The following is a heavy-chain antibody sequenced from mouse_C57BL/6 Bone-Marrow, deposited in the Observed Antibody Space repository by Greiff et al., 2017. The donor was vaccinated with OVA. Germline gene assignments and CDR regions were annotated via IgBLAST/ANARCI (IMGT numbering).Heavy chain of an antibody. V-gene: IGHV2-2*01. CDR2: IWSGGST. Sequence: LQESGPGLVQPSQSLSITCTVSGFSLTSYGVHWVRQSPGKGLEWLGVIWSGGSTDYNAAFISRLSISKDNSKSQVFFKMNSLQADDTAIYYCATPITTVVARGAMDYWGQGTSVTVSS. J-gene: IGHJ4*01. D-gene: IGHD1-1*01. CDR1: GFSLTSYG. CDR3: ATPITTVVARGAMDY.